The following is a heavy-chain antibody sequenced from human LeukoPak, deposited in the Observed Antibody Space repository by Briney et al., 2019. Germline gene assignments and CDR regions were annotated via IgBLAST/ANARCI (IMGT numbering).Heavy chain of an antibody. CDR2: IRYDGSNK. CDR3: AKERYDYGDYSFDY. D-gene: IGHD4-17*01. CDR1: GFTFSDYY. V-gene: IGHV3-30*02. Sequence: PGGSLRLSCAASGFTFSDYYMSWIRQAPGQGLEWGAFIRYDGSNKYYTDSVKGRFTISRDNSKNTLYLQMNSLRAEDTAVYYCAKERYDYGDYSFDYWGQGTLVTVSS. J-gene: IGHJ4*02.